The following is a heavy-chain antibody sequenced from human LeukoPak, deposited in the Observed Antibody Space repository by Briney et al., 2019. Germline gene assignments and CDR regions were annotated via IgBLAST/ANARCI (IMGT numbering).Heavy chain of an antibody. J-gene: IGHJ4*02. V-gene: IGHV3-11*05. CDR3: TRDPRRLDY. CDR1: GFTFTDYY. CDR2: ISGNSADI. Sequence: GGSLRLSCVVSGFTFTDYYMTWVRQAPGKGLEWLSYISGNSADINYLDPVRGRFTISRDNAKNSLYLQMNSLRVEDTAVYYCTRDPRRLDYLGQGTLVTVSS.